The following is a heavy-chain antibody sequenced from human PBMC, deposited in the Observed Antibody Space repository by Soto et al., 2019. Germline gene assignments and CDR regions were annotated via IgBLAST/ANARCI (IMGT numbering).Heavy chain of an antibody. Sequence: QVQMQESGPGQVKPSQPLSLTCTVSGGSCSSGEDYWSWIRQHPGKGLEWIGYISSSGSTYYKPSLKSRVTISVDTSKKQFSLELSSVTAADTAVYYCARGTGPWNFWYYFDYWGQGTLVTVSS. V-gene: IGHV4-31*03. CDR3: ARGTGPWNFWYYFDY. D-gene: IGHD1-7*01. J-gene: IGHJ4*02. CDR2: ISSSGST. CDR1: GGSCSSGEDY.